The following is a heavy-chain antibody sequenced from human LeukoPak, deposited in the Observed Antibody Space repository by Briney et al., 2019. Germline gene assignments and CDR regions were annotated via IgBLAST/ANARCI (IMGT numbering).Heavy chain of an antibody. J-gene: IGHJ3*02. V-gene: IGHV3-23*01. Sequence: GGSLRLSCAASGFTFSSYAMSWVCQAPGKGLEWVSAISGSGGSTYYADSVKGRFTISRDNSKNTLYLQMNSLRAEDTAVYYCAKNELLIIGAFDIWGQGTMVTVSS. CDR1: GFTFSSYA. CDR2: ISGSGGST. D-gene: IGHD3-10*01. CDR3: AKNELLIIGAFDI.